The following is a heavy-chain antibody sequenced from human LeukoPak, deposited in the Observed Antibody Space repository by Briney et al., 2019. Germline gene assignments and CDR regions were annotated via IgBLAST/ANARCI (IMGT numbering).Heavy chain of an antibody. CDR2: ISVSGGST. CDR3: ARYYDILTGDYRFDY. D-gene: IGHD3-9*01. Sequence: PGGSLRLSCEVSGFSSSGYAMSWVRQAPGKGLEWVSTISVSGGSTYYADPVKGRFTISRDNSKNTVHLQMNSLRAGDTAVYYCARYYDILTGDYRFDYWGQGTLVTVSS. V-gene: IGHV3-23*01. CDR1: GFSSSGYA. J-gene: IGHJ4*02.